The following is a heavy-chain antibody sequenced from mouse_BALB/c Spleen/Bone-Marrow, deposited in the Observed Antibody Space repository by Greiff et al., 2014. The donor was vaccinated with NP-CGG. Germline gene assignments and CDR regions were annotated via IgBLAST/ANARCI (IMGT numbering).Heavy chain of an antibody. CDR3: AIYYYGSSGFAY. CDR2: IDPANGNT. V-gene: IGHV14-3*02. J-gene: IGHJ3*01. Sequence: VQLQQPGAELVKPGASVKLSCTASGFNIKDTYMHGVKQRPEQGLEWIGRIDPANGNTKYDPKFQGKATITADTSSNTAYLQLSSLTSEDTAVYYCAIYYYGSSGFAYWGQGTLVTVSA. D-gene: IGHD1-1*01. CDR1: GFNIKDTY.